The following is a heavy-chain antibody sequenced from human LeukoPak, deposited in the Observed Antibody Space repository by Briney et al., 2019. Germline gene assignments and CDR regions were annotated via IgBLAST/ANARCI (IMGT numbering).Heavy chain of an antibody. CDR1: GGSISSYY. Sequence: SETLSLTCTVSGGSISSYYWSWIRQPAGKGLEWIGRIYTSGSTIYNLSLKSRVTMSVDTSKNQFSLKLSSVTAADTAVYYCAREDDYSNYNWFDPWGQGTLVTVSS. CDR2: IYTSGST. J-gene: IGHJ5*02. D-gene: IGHD4-11*01. CDR3: AREDDYSNYNWFDP. V-gene: IGHV4-4*07.